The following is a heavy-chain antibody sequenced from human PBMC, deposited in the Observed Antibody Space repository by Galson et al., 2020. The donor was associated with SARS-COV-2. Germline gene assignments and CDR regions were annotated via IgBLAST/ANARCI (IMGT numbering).Heavy chain of an antibody. J-gene: IGHJ5*02. CDR1: GFSFSTYA. D-gene: IGHD5-12*01. Sequence: GESLKISCAASGFSFSTYAMSWVRQAPGKGLEWVSAISGGGGSTYYADSVKGRFTISRDNSRNTLYLQISTLRAEDTAVYYCAKSRGYSGNYNWLDPWGQGTLVTVSS. V-gene: IGHV3-23*01. CDR3: AKSRGYSGNYNWLDP. CDR2: ISGGGGST.